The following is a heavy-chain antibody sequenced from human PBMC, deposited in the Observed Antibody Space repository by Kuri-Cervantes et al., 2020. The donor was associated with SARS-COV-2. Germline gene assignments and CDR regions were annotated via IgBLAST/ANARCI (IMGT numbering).Heavy chain of an antibody. Sequence: GGSLRLSCAASGFTFSSYAMNWVRQAPGKGLEWVSSISSSSSYIYYADSVKGRFTISRDNAKNSLYLQMNSLRAEDTAVYYCARDGGTTTNNYYYYYMDVWGKGTTVTVSS. J-gene: IGHJ6*03. D-gene: IGHD3-16*01. CDR2: ISSSSSYI. V-gene: IGHV3-21*01. CDR1: GFTFSSYA. CDR3: ARDGGTTTNNYYYYYMDV.